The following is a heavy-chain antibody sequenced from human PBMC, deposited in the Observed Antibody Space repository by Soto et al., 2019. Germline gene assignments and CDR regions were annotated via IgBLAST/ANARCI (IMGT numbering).Heavy chain of an antibody. Sequence: GGSLRLACAASGFTVSSNYMSWVRQAPGKGLEWVSVIYSGGSTYYADSVKGRFTISRDNSKNTLYLQMNSLRAEDTAVYYCARTYGSGSYYTNWGQGTLVTVSS. D-gene: IGHD3-10*01. J-gene: IGHJ4*02. CDR3: ARTYGSGSYYTN. CDR1: GFTVSSNY. CDR2: IYSGGST. V-gene: IGHV3-53*01.